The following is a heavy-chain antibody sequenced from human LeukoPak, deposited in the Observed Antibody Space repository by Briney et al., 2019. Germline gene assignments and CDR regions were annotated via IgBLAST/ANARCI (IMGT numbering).Heavy chain of an antibody. D-gene: IGHD3-10*01. CDR2: ISYDGSNK. J-gene: IGHJ4*02. V-gene: IGHV3-30*04. Sequence: GGSLRLSCAAPGFTFSSYAMHWVRQAPGKGLEWVAVISYDGSNKYYADSVKGRFTISRDNSKNTLYLQMNSLRAEDTAVYYCARDDGEGFGIYYFDYWGQGTLVTVSS. CDR3: ARDDGEGFGIYYFDY. CDR1: GFTFSSYA.